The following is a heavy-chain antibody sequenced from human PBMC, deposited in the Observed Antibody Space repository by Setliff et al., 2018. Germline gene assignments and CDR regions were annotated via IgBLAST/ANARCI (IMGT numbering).Heavy chain of an antibody. CDR1: GYTFTSYY. V-gene: IGHV1-46*03. J-gene: IGHJ4*02. Sequence: ASVKVSCKASGYTFTSYYIHWVRQAPGQGLEWMGIINPSSGTTSYAQKFQGRVTMTRDTSTSTVYMELSSLRSEDTAVYYCARAPLESGYYYGQGHYFDYWGQGTLVTVSS. CDR2: INPSSGTT. CDR3: ARAPLESGYYYGQGHYFDY. D-gene: IGHD5-18*01.